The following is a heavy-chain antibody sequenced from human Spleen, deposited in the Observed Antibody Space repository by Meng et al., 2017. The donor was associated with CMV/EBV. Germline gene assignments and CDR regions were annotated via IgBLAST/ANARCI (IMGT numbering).Heavy chain of an antibody. J-gene: IGHJ6*02. CDR3: ARGRQLPSYYYYGMDV. Sequence: SSNSAAWNWIRQSPSRGLEWLGRTYYRSKWYNDYAVSVKSRITINPDTSKNQFSLQLNSVTPEDTAVYYCARGRQLPSYYYYGMDVWGQGTTVTVSS. CDR1: SSNSAA. CDR2: TYYRSKWYN. D-gene: IGHD2-2*01. V-gene: IGHV6-1*01.